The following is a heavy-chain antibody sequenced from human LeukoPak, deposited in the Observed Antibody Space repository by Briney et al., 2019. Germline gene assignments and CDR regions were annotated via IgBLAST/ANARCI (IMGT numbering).Heavy chain of an antibody. V-gene: IGHV1-18*01. CDR1: GYTFTNYG. CDR2: ISTYNGNT. D-gene: IGHD2-15*01. CDR3: ARTVSWDCSGGSCRIRRWFDP. J-gene: IGHJ5*02. Sequence: ASVKVSCKASGYTFTNYGINWVRQAPGQGLEWMGWISTYNGNTNYAQKLQGRVAMTTDTSTSTAYMELRSLRSDDTAVYYCARTVSWDCSGGSCRIRRWFDPWGQGTLVTVSS.